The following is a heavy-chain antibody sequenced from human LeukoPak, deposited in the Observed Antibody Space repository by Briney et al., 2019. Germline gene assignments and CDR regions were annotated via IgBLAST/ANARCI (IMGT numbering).Heavy chain of an antibody. V-gene: IGHV3-30-3*01. CDR2: LSYDGSNK. D-gene: IGHD4-23*01. J-gene: IGHJ4*02. CDR1: GFTFSSYA. CDR3: ARVHRWRGYFDY. Sequence: GGSLRLSCAASGFTFSSYAMHWVRQAPGKGLEWVAVLSYDGSNKYYADSVKGRLTISRDNSKNTLYLQMNSLRAEDTAVYYCARVHRWRGYFDYWGQGTLVTVSS.